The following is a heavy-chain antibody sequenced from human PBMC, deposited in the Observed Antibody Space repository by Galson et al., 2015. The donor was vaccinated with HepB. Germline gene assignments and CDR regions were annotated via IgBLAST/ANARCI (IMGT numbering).Heavy chain of an antibody. CDR2: IKQDGSEK. V-gene: IGHV3-7*03. CDR1: GFTFSSYW. Sequence: SLRLSCAASGFTFSSYWMSWVRQAPGKGLEWVANIKQDGSEKYYVDSVKGRFTISRDNAKNSLYLQMNSLRAEDTAVYYCASTGRVHRANYWGQGTLVTVSS. CDR3: ASTGRVHRANY. D-gene: IGHD3-10*02. J-gene: IGHJ4*02.